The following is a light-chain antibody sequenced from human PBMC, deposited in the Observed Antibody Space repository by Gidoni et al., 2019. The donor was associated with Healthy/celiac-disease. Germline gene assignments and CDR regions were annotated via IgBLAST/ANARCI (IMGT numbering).Light chain of an antibody. CDR3: QQSSNWPLT. J-gene: IGKJ4*01. Sequence: IVLTQSPATLSFSPGERATLSCSASQSVSSYLAWYQQKRGQAPRLLIYDASHRATGIPAMFSGSGSWTDFTVTISSIGPEDFAVYYCQQSSNWPLTFGGGTKVEIK. CDR1: QSVSSY. CDR2: DAS. V-gene: IGKV3-11*01.